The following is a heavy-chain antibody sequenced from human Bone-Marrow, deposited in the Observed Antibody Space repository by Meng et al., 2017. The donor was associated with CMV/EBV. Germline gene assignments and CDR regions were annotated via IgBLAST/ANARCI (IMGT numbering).Heavy chain of an antibody. V-gene: IGHV3-21*01. CDR2: ISSSSSYI. Sequence: GESLKISCAASGFTFSDYGMNWVRQAPGKELEWVSSISSSSSYIYYADSVKGRFTISRDNAKNSLYLQMNSLRAEDTAVYYCARDRVLYYDFWSGYYVSDDYWGQGTLVTVSS. CDR1: GFTFSDYG. D-gene: IGHD3-3*01. CDR3: ARDRVLYYDFWSGYYVSDDY. J-gene: IGHJ4*02.